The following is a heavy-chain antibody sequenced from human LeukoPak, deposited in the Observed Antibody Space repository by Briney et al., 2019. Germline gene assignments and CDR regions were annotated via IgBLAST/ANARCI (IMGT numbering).Heavy chain of an antibody. CDR2: IMPLFGTA. D-gene: IGHD4-17*01. J-gene: IGHJ5*02. V-gene: IGHV1-69*05. Sequence: SVKVSCKTSGGTFNNSAISWVRQAPGQGLEWLGGIMPLFGTAGYAQKFQGRVTITKDESTRTVYLELTSLTSDATAVYYCARDVHGDYGSGWFDPWGQGTLVSVSS. CDR3: ARDVHGDYGSGWFDP. CDR1: GGTFNNSA.